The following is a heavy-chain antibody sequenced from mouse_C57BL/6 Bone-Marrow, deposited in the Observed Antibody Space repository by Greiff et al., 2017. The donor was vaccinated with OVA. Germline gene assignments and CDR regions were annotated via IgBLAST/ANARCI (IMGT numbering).Heavy chain of an antibody. Sequence: VQGVESGPGLVQPSQSLSITCTVSGFSLTSYGVHWVRQSPGKGLEWLGVIWRGGSTDYNAAFMSRLSITKDNSKSQVFFKMNSLQADDTAIYYCAKTPYGYGYAMDYWGQGTSVTVSS. CDR1: GFSLTSYG. V-gene: IGHV2-5*01. CDR3: AKTPYGYGYAMDY. D-gene: IGHD2-2*01. CDR2: IWRGGST. J-gene: IGHJ4*01.